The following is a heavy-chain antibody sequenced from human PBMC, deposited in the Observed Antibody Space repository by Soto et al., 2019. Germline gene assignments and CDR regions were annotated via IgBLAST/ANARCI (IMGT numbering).Heavy chain of an antibody. CDR3: ARDGVRNNWNYGHYYMDV. CDR2: ISAYNGNT. D-gene: IGHD1-7*01. Sequence: QVQLVQSGAEVKKPGASVKVSCKASGYTFTSYGITWVRQAPGQGLEWMGWISAYNGNTNYAQKLQGRVTMTTDTTTNTAYMEQRSLRSDDTAVYYCARDGVRNNWNYGHYYMDVWGKGTTVTVSS. CDR1: GYTFTSYG. V-gene: IGHV1-18*01. J-gene: IGHJ6*03.